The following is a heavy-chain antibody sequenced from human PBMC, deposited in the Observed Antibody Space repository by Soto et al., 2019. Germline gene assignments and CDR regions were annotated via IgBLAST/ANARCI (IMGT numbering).Heavy chain of an antibody. CDR1: GGSISSYY. CDR3: VRGPLPRYYYYMDV. J-gene: IGHJ6*03. V-gene: IGHV4-59*01. CDR2: IYYSGST. Sequence: SETLSLTCTVSGGSISSYYWSWIRQPPGKGLEWIGYIYYSGSTNYNPSLKSRVTISVDTSKNQFSLKLSSVTAADTAVYYCVRGPLPRYYYYMDVWGKGTTVTVSS.